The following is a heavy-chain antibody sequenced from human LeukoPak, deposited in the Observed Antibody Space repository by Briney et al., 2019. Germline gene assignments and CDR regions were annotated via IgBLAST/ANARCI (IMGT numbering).Heavy chain of an antibody. Sequence: SETLSLTCTVSGGSISRSSYYWGWIRQPPGKGLEWIGSIYYSGSTYYNPSLKSRVTISVDTSKNQFSLKLSSVTAADTAVYYCARTSAAYCSSTSCHFDYWGQGTLVTVSS. CDR3: ARTSAAYCSSTSCHFDY. V-gene: IGHV4-39*01. CDR2: IYYSGST. D-gene: IGHD2-2*01. CDR1: GGSISRSSYY. J-gene: IGHJ4*02.